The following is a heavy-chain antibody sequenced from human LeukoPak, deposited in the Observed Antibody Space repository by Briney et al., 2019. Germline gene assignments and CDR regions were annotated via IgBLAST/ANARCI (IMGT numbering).Heavy chain of an antibody. Sequence: SETLSLTCAVYGGSFTGYYWSWIRQPPGKGLEWIGEINHGGSTGYNPSLKSRVTMSVDTSQNQFSLRLTSVTAADTAMHYCARGRLARNWFDPWGQGTLVTVSS. J-gene: IGHJ5*02. CDR3: ARGRLARNWFDP. CDR2: INHGGST. V-gene: IGHV4-34*01. CDR1: GGSFTGYY. D-gene: IGHD2-21*01.